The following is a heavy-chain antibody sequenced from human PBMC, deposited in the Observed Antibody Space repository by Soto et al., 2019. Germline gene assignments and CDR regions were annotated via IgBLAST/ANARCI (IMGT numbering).Heavy chain of an antibody. V-gene: IGHV3-66*01. CDR2: IYSGGST. Sequence: GGSLRLSCAASGFTVSSNYMSWVRQAPGKGLEWVSVIYSGGSTYYADSVKGRFTISRDNSKNTLYLQMNSLRAEDTAVYYCARDDPDIVVVPAAMDWGQGTLVTVSS. CDR1: GFTVSSNY. J-gene: IGHJ4*02. D-gene: IGHD2-2*01. CDR3: ARDDPDIVVVPAAMD.